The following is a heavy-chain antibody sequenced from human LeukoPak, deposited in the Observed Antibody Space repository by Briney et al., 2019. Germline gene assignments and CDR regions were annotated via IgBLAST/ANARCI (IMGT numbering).Heavy chain of an antibody. CDR1: GSSFTTSA. D-gene: IGHD4-23*01. CDR2: IETNIGDP. Sequence: APVKVSCKASGSSFTTSAINWVRQAPGQGPEWMGWIETNIGDPTYAQGFTGRFVFSLDTSVSTAYLQISDLKAEDTAVYYCARDKLPQGFDYWGQGTLVTVSS. J-gene: IGHJ4*02. V-gene: IGHV7-4-1*02. CDR3: ARDKLPQGFDY.